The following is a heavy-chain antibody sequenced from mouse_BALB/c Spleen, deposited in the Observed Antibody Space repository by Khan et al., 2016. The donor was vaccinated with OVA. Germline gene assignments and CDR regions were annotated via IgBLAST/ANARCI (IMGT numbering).Heavy chain of an antibody. D-gene: IGHD1-1*01. V-gene: IGHV2-9*02. CDR2: IWAGGST. Sequence: QMQLEESGPGLVAPSQSLSITCTVSGFSLTSYGVHWVRQPPGKGLEWLGLIWAGGSTNYNSALMSRLTINKDNSKSQVFLKMNSLQTDDTAMYYCARDYGSSFEYFDVWGAGTTVTVSS. CDR3: ARDYGSSFEYFDV. J-gene: IGHJ1*01. CDR1: GFSLTSYG.